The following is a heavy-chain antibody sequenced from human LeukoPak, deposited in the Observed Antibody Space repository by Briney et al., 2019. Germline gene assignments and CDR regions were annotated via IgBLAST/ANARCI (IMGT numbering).Heavy chain of an antibody. CDR1: GYTLTGYY. D-gene: IGHD6-6*01. J-gene: IGHJ5*02. CDR2: INPNSGGT. CDR3: ARGYSSSSVDSDWFDP. V-gene: IGHV1-2*02. Sequence: GASVKVSCKASGYTLTGYYMHWVRQAPGQGLEWMGWINPNSGGTNYAQKFQGRVTMTRDTSISTAYMELSRLRSDDTAVYYCARGYSSSSVDSDWFDPWGQGTLVTVSS.